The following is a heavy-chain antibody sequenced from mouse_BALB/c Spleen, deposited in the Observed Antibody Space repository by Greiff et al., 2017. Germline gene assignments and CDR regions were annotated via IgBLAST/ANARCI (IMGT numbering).Heavy chain of an antibody. J-gene: IGHJ4*01. V-gene: IGHV1S56*01. Sequence: VKLMESGPELVKPGASVRISCKASGYTFTSYYIHWVKQRPGQGLEWIGWIYPGNVNTKYNEKFKGKATLTADKSSSTAYMQLSSLTSEDSAVYFCARGTTATPMDYWGQGTSVTVSS. CDR2: IYPGNVNT. CDR3: ARGTTATPMDY. D-gene: IGHD1-2*01. CDR1: GYTFTSYY.